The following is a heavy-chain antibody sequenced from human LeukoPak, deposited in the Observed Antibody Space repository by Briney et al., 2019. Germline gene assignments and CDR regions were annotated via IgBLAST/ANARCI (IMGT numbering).Heavy chain of an antibody. CDR3: ARYCGGGRGNHFYYGMDV. D-gene: IGHD2-15*01. Sequence: SETLSLTCSVWNGSISCYYWRWLRQPPGKGLVWIGFIYYSGSTNYNPSLKSRVTISVDTSKNQYTLTLTSVTAAATLMYYYARYCGGGRGNHFYYGMDVWGQGTTVTVSS. CDR2: IYYSGST. J-gene: IGHJ6*02. V-gene: IGHV4-59*12. CDR1: NGSISCYY.